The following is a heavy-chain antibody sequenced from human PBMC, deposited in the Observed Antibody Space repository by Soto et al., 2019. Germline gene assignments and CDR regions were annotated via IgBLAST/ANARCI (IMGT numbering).Heavy chain of an antibody. Sequence: QVQLQESGPGLVKPSQTLSLTCTVSGGSISSGGYYWSWIRQHPGKGLEWIGYIYYSGSTYYNPSLKSRVTISVDAAKNQFSLKLSSVTAADTAVYYCARDWRPYIHWFDPWGQGTLVTVSS. J-gene: IGHJ5*02. D-gene: IGHD2-2*02. CDR2: IYYSGST. CDR1: GGSISSGGYY. V-gene: IGHV4-31*03. CDR3: ARDWRPYIHWFDP.